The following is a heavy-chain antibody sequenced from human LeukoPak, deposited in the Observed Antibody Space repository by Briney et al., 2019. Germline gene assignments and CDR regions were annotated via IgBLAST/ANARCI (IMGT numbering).Heavy chain of an antibody. D-gene: IGHD1-26*01. CDR1: GFTFINYA. V-gene: IGHV3-23*01. CDR3: AKDRTWEPAPSHFNY. J-gene: IGHJ4*02. CDR2: IGGSGDST. Sequence: QPGGSLRLSCAASGFTFINYAMSWVRQAPGKGLEWVSGIGGSGDSTHYADSVKGRFTISRDNSKNTVYLHMNSLTDEDTAVSFCAKDRTWEPAPSHFNYWGRGTLVTVSS.